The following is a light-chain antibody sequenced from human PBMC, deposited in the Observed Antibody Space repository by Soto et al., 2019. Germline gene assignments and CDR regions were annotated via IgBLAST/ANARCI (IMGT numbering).Light chain of an antibody. CDR1: QSVSSN. Sequence: EIVMTQSPATLSVSPGERATLSCRASQSVSSNLAWYQQKPGQAPRILIYGTSTRATGIPARFSGSGSGTEFPLTISSLQFEDFAVYYCQQYNNWSPYTFGQGTKLEIK. J-gene: IGKJ2*01. V-gene: IGKV3-15*01. CDR2: GTS. CDR3: QQYNNWSPYT.